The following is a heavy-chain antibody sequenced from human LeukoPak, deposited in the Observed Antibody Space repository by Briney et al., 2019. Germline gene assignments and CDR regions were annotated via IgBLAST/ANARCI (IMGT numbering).Heavy chain of an antibody. D-gene: IGHD1-26*01. CDR2: FDPEDGET. V-gene: IGHV1-24*01. CDR3: AVVVGATTAFDY. Sequence: ASVKVSCKVSGYTLTELSMHWVRQAPGKGLEWMGGFDPEDGETIYAQKFQGRVTMTEDTSTDTAYMELSSLRSEDTAVYYCAVVVGATTAFDYWGQGTLVTLSS. CDR1: GYTLTELS. J-gene: IGHJ4*02.